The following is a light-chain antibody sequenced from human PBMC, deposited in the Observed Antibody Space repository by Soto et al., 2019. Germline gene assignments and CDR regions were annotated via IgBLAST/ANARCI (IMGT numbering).Light chain of an antibody. J-gene: IGKJ1*01. CDR1: QGIRND. Sequence: AIQMTQSPSSLSASVGDRVTITCRASQGIRNDLGWYQQKPGKAPKLLIYAASSLQSGVPSRFSGSASGTDFTLPISSLQPEDFATYYCLQDYNYPWTFGQGTKVEIK. CDR2: AAS. V-gene: IGKV1-6*01. CDR3: LQDYNYPWT.